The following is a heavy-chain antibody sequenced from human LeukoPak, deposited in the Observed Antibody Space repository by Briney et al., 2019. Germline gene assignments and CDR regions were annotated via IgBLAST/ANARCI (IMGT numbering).Heavy chain of an antibody. J-gene: IGHJ5*02. D-gene: IGHD3-10*01. V-gene: IGHV1-69*13. CDR2: IIPIFGTA. CDR1: GGTFSSYA. CDR3: ARDARYYYGSGSYGRNWFDP. Sequence: GASVKVSCKASGGTFSSYAISWVRQAPGHGLEWMGGIIPIFGTANYAQKFQGRVTITADESTSTAYMELSSLRSEDTAVYYCARDARYYYGSGSYGRNWFDPWGQGTLVTVSS.